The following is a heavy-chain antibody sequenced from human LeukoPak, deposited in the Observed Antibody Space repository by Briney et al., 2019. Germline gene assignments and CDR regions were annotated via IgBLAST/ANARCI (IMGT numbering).Heavy chain of an antibody. CDR3: ARSEDYDFWSGRQYNWFDP. Sequence: SVKVSCKAYRGTFSSYAISWVRQAPGRGLEWMGRIIPIFGTANYAQKFQGRVTITTDESTSTAYMELSSLRSADTAVYYCARSEDYDFWSGRQYNWFDPWGQGTLVTVSS. CDR1: RGTFSSYA. D-gene: IGHD3-3*01. CDR2: IIPIFGTA. V-gene: IGHV1-69*05. J-gene: IGHJ5*02.